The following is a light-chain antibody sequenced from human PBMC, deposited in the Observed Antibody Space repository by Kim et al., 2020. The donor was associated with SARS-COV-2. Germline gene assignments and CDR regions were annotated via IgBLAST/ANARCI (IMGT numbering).Light chain of an antibody. J-gene: IGKJ2*01. Sequence: DIQMTQSPSSLSASIGDRVTITCRASQSISTYLNWYQQKPGKSTNLLIYATSSLQSGVPSRFSGSGSGIDFTLSISSLQPEDFATYYCQQRSSSSYTFGPGTDLEI. CDR3: QQRSSSSYT. CDR2: ATS. V-gene: IGKV1-39*01. CDR1: QSISTY.